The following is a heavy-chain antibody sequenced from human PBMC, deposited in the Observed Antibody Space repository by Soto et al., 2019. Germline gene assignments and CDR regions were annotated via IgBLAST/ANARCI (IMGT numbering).Heavy chain of an antibody. CDR3: IRFSRSLSWYFDL. J-gene: IGHJ2*01. CDR1: GFSFRESA. Sequence: EVQLVESGGGLVQPGGSLKLSCAASGFSFRESAMHWVRHASGKGLEWVGRIRSKGNNYATTYAASVKGRFTISRDDSKNTAYLQMYSLKTEDTAVYYCIRFSRSLSWYFDLWGRGTLVTVSS. CDR2: IRSKGNNYAT. V-gene: IGHV3-73*02. D-gene: IGHD3-16*02.